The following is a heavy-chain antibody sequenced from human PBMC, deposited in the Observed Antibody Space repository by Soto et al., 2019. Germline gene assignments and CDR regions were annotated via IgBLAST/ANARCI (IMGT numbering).Heavy chain of an antibody. J-gene: IGHJ6*03. CDR3: AKRLDYYYNYMDV. CDR1: GFTFSSHS. V-gene: IGHV3-23*01. CDR2: ISGSGGGT. Sequence: GGSLRLSCAASGFTFSSHSMTWVRQAPGKGLDWVSAISGSGGGTYYADSVKGRFTISRDNSKNTLYLQMNSLRAEDTAVYYCAKRLDYYYNYMDVWGKGTTVTVSS.